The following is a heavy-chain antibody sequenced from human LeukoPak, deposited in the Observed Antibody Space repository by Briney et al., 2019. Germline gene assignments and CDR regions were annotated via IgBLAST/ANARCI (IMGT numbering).Heavy chain of an antibody. CDR2: IYSGGST. CDR1: GFTVSSNY. V-gene: IGHV3-66*02. D-gene: IGHD4-11*01. Sequence: GGSLRLSCAASGFTVSSNYMSWVRQAPGKGLEWVSVIYSGGSTYYADSVKGRFTISRDNSKNTLYLQMNSLRAEDTAVYYCARDGPMPTVTTSWFDPWGQGTLVTVSS. CDR3: ARDGPMPTVTTSWFDP. J-gene: IGHJ5*02.